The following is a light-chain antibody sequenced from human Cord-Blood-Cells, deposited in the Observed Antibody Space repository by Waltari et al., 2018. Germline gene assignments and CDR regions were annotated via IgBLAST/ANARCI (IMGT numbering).Light chain of an antibody. Sequence: QSALTQPASVSGSPGQSITISCTGTSSDVGSYNLVSWYQQHPGKAPKLMIYEGSKRPSGVSNRFSGSKSGNTSSLTTSGLQAEDGADYYCCSYAGSSTFVVFGGGTKLTVL. CDR3: CSYAGSSTFVV. V-gene: IGLV2-23*03. J-gene: IGLJ2*01. CDR1: SSDVGSYNL. CDR2: EGS.